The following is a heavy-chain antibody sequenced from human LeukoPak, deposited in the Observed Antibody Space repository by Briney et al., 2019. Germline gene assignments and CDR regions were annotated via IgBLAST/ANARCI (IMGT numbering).Heavy chain of an antibody. CDR3: ARDADTAMVSVWFDP. V-gene: IGHV1-18*01. J-gene: IGHJ5*02. CDR1: GGTFSSYA. D-gene: IGHD5-18*01. Sequence: GASVKVSCKASGGTFSSYAISWVRQAPGQGLEWMGWISAYNGNTNYAQKLQGRVTMTTDTSTSTAYMELRSLRSDDTAVYYCARDADTAMVSVWFDPWGQGTLVTVSS. CDR2: ISAYNGNT.